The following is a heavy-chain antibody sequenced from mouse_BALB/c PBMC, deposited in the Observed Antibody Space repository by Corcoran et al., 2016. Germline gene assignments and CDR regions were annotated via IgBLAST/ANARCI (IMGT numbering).Heavy chain of an antibody. D-gene: IGHD4-1*01. Sequence: EIQLQQTGPELVKPGASVKISCKASGYSFTDYIMLWVKQSHGKSLEWIGNINPYYGSTSYNLKFKGKATLTVDKSSSTAYMQLNSLTSEDSAVYYCARTGTFYWYFDVWGAGTTVTVSS. CDR1: GYSFTDYI. J-gene: IGHJ1*01. CDR3: ARTGTFYWYFDV. CDR2: INPYYGST. V-gene: IGHV1-39*01.